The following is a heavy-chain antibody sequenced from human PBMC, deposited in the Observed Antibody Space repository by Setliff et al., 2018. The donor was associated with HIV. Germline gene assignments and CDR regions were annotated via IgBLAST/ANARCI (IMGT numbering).Heavy chain of an antibody. V-gene: IGHV3-43D*04. CDR2: INWAGSRT. J-gene: IGHJ4*02. D-gene: IGHD3-10*01. Sequence: GGSLRLSCAASGFTFDDYAMYWVRQAPGKGLEWVSLINWAGSRTFYAESVRGRFTTSRDNSKNFLYLETNSLRDDDTALYFCAKSTGSVLGTYYFDNWGPGTLVTVSS. CDR3: AKSTGSVLGTYYFDN. CDR1: GFTFDDYA.